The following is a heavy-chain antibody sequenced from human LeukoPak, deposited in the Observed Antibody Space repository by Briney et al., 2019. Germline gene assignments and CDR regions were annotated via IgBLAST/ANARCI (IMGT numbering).Heavy chain of an antibody. CDR2: ISGSGVST. J-gene: IGHJ4*02. CDR1: GFTFSSYA. CDR3: ARDGPAAIAYYFDY. V-gene: IGHV3-23*01. Sequence: GGSLRLSCAASGFTFSSYAMTWVRQAPGKGLDWVSVISGSGVSTYYADSVKGRFTISRDNSKNTLYLQMNSLRAEDTAVYYCARDGPAAIAYYFDYWGQGTLVTVSS. D-gene: IGHD2-2*02.